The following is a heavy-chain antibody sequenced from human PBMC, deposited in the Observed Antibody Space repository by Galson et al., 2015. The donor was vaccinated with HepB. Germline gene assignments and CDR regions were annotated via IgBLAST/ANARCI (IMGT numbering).Heavy chain of an antibody. CDR3: ARDLGSIDIDY. D-gene: IGHD6-6*01. Sequence: SVKVSCKASGYTFTSYGISWVRQAPGQGLEWMGIINPSGGSTSYAQKFQGRVTMTRDTSTSTVYMELSSLRSEDTAVYYCARDLGSIDIDYWGQGTLVTVSS. J-gene: IGHJ4*02. CDR2: INPSGGST. CDR1: GYTFTSYG. V-gene: IGHV1-46*03.